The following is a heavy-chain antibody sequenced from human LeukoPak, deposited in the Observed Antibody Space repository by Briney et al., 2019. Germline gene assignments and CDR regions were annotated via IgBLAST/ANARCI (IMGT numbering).Heavy chain of an antibody. CDR1: GFTFSSYS. CDR3: ARGGIVVVTYAFDI. D-gene: IGHD2-21*02. Sequence: PGGALRLSCAASGFTFSSYSMNWVRQAPGKGLEWGSSISSSSSYIYYADSVKGRFTISRDNAKNSLYLQMNSLRAEDTAVYYCARGGIVVVTYAFDIWGQGTMVTVSS. V-gene: IGHV3-21*01. J-gene: IGHJ3*02. CDR2: ISSSSSYI.